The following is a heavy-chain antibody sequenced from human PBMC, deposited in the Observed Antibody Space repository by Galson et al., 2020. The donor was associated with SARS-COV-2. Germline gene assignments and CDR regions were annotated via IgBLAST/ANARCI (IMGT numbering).Heavy chain of an antibody. D-gene: IGHD5-18*01. CDR3: TTAPYSFGPQYGCKDI. CDR1: GITFSYAR. J-gene: IGHJ6*02. CDR2: IKSNTAGGTT. V-gene: IGHV3-15*07. Sequence: GGPLRLSCEASGITFSYARMNWVRQAPGQGLQWVGLIKSNTAGGTTDYATPVGDRFTISRDDSKNTLYLQMNNLETEDTAVYYCTTAPYSFGPQYGCKDIWGQGTTVTVA.